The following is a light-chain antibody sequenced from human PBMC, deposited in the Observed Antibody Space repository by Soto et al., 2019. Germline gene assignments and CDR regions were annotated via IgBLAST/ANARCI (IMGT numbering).Light chain of an antibody. J-gene: IGKJ4*01. CDR1: QSVGNNN. Sequence: EIVLTQSPGTLSLSPGERATLSCRASQSVGNNNLAWYQQKPGQAPRFLIYDASSRATGIPDRFSGSGSGTGFTLTISRLAPEDFAVYYCQQYGSTPLTFGGVTKVEIK. CDR2: DAS. CDR3: QQYGSTPLT. V-gene: IGKV3-20*01.